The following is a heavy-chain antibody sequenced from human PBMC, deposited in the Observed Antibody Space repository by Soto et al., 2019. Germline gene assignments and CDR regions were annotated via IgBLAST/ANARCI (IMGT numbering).Heavy chain of an antibody. CDR1: DGSISSSNW. J-gene: IGHJ5*02. V-gene: IGHV4-4*02. CDR3: ARGWYCSSDSCFFGFDP. CDR2: IYHSGVT. Sequence: PSETLSLTCVVSDGSISSSNWWSWVRQPPGKGLEWIGEIYHSGVTNYNPSLESRVTMSVDKSKNHFSLKLRSVTVADTAVYYCARGWYCSSDSCFFGFDPWGQGILVTVYS. D-gene: IGHD2-2*01.